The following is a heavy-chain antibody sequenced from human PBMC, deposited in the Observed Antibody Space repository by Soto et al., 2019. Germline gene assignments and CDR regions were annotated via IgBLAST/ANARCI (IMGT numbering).Heavy chain of an antibody. V-gene: IGHV3-23*01. CDR1: GFTFSSND. D-gene: IGHD2-15*01. CDR3: AKGGWLEY. Sequence: EVQLLESGGGLVQPGGSLRLSCEASGFTFSSNDMSWVRQTPGKGLEWVSTISVSDGSTWYADSVKGRFTVSRDDSKNTLYFQIKSLGAEDAAVYYCAKGGWLEYWGQGTLVTVSS. J-gene: IGHJ4*02. CDR2: ISVSDGST.